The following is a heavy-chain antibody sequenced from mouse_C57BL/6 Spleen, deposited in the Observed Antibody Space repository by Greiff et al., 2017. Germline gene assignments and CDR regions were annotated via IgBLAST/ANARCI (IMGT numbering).Heavy chain of an antibody. CDR3: AREDYYGSSYGYYAMDY. Sequence: QVQLQQPGAELVRPGSSVKLSCKASGYTFTSYWMAWVKQRPGQGLEWIGNIYASDSETHYNQKFKDKATLTVDKSSSTAYMQLSSLTSEDSAVYYCAREDYYGSSYGYYAMDYWGQGTSVTVSA. CDR2: IYASDSET. V-gene: IGHV1-61*01. J-gene: IGHJ4*01. D-gene: IGHD1-1*01. CDR1: GYTFTSYW.